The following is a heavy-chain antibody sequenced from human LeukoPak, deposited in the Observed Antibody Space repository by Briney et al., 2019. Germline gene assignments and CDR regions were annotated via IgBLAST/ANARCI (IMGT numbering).Heavy chain of an antibody. J-gene: IGHJ4*02. CDR2: ISSSSTI. CDR1: GFTFSSYS. V-gene: IGHV3-48*01. Sequence: GGSLRLSCAASGFTFSSYSMNWVRQAPGKGLEWVSYISSSSTIYYADSVKGRFTISRDNAKNSLYLQMNSLRAEDTAVYYCARGRWGLVDFDYWGQGTLVTVSS. CDR3: ARGRWGLVDFDY. D-gene: IGHD5-24*01.